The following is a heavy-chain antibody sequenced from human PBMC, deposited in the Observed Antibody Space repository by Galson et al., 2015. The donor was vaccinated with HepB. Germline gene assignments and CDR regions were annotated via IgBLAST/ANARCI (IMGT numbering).Heavy chain of an antibody. J-gene: IGHJ6*02. Sequence: SLRLSCATSGFIFEDYGISWVRQTPDKGLEWVAAISHDGKYKWYADSVKGRFIISRDNSGNTQDLQMNRLRGEDTAIYYCAKDSQKRRDRGYFYYGMDVWGQGTTVTVSS. V-gene: IGHV3-30*18. CDR1: GFIFEDYG. CDR2: ISHDGKYK. CDR3: AKDSQKRRDRGYFYYGMDV. D-gene: IGHD3-3*01.